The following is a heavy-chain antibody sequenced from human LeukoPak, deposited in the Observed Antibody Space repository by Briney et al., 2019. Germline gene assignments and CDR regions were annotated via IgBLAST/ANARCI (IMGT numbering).Heavy chain of an antibody. CDR2: INSDGSST. CDR3: ASGCTNGGCCGRI. J-gene: IGHJ3*02. Sequence: GGSLRLSCAASGFTFSSYWMHWVRQAPGKGLVWVSRINSDGSSTSYADSVKGRFTISRDNAKNTLYLQMNSLRAEDTAVYYCASGCTNGGCCGRIWGPGTMVTVSS. V-gene: IGHV3-74*01. D-gene: IGHD2-8*01. CDR1: GFTFSSYW.